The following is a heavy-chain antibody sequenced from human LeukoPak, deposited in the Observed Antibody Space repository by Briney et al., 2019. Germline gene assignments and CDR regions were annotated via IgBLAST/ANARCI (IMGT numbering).Heavy chain of an antibody. CDR1: GGSISSGGYY. CDR3: ARDIVGASPHFDY. CDR2: IYHSGST. Sequence: PSQTLSLTCTVSGGSISSGGYYWSWIRQPPGKGLEWIGYIYHSGSTYYNPSLKSRVTISVDTSKNQFSLKLSSVTAADTAVYYCARDIVGASPHFDYWGQGTLVTVSS. D-gene: IGHD1-26*01. J-gene: IGHJ4*02. V-gene: IGHV4-30-2*01.